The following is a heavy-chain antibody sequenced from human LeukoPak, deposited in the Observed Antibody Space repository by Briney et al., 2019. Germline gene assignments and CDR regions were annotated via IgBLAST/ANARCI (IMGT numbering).Heavy chain of an antibody. CDR1: GGSISNYY. V-gene: IGHV4-59*01. D-gene: IGHD3-10*01. CDR2: IYYSGST. J-gene: IGHJ6*02. Sequence: SETLSLTCTVSGGSISNYYWSWIRQPPGKGLEWIGYIYYSGSTNYNPSLKSRVTISVDTSKNQFSLKLSSVTAADTAVYYCARGSITMVRGVTGLDVWGQGTTVTVSS. CDR3: ARGSITMVRGVTGLDV.